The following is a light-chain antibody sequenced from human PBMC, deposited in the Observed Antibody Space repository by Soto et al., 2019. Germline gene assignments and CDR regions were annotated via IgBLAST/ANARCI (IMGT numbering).Light chain of an antibody. Sequence: QSVLTQPPSASGTPGQRVTISCSGGSSNIGINTVNWYQQLPGTAPKVLIYTDNERPSGVPDRFSGSKSGTSASLAINGLQSGDEADYYCSSYRGSHTVLFGGGTKLTVL. V-gene: IGLV1-44*01. CDR1: SSNIGINT. J-gene: IGLJ2*01. CDR3: SSYRGSHTVL. CDR2: TDN.